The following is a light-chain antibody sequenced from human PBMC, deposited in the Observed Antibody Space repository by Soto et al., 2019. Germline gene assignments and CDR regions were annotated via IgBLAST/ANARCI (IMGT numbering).Light chain of an antibody. CDR3: CSYAGTYTWI. V-gene: IGLV2-11*01. CDR1: SNNVGGYNY. CDR2: DVT. Sequence: QSALTQPRSVSGSPGQSVTISCTGASNNVGGYNYVSWYHHHPGKVPQLIIYDVTKRPSGVPDRFSGSKSGNTASLTISGLQVEDEADYYCCSYAGTYTWIFGGGTKLTVL. J-gene: IGLJ2*01.